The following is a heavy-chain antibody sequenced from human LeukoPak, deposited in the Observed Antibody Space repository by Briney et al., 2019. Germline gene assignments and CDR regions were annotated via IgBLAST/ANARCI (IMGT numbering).Heavy chain of an antibody. J-gene: IGHJ3*02. CDR3: ARDLPGELGRGVFDI. CDR2: ISGSGGST. V-gene: IGHV3-23*01. D-gene: IGHD1-1*01. CDR1: GFTFSSYA. Sequence: GGSLRLSCAASGFTFSSYAMSWVRQAPGKGLEWVSAISGSGGSTYHADSVKGRFTISRDNSKNTLYLQMNSLRAEDTAVYYCARDLPGELGRGVFDIWGQGTMVTVSS.